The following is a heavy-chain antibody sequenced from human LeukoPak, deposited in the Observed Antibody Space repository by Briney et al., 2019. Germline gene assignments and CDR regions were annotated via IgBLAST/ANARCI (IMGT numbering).Heavy chain of an antibody. Sequence: ALVRVSCKAFGYTFTTYFTHWVRQAPGQGLEWMGMIKPLGGDTTYAQKFQGRVTMTRDTSTSTVHMELRSLISEDTAVYFCARGPNYSYGLLDYWGQGTQVTVTS. D-gene: IGHD5-18*01. CDR2: IKPLGGDT. CDR1: GYTFTTYF. V-gene: IGHV1-46*03. J-gene: IGHJ4*02. CDR3: ARGPNYSYGLLDY.